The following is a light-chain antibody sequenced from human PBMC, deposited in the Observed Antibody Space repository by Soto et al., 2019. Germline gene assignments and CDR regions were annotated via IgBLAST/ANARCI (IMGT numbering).Light chain of an antibody. CDR1: QSVSSSY. J-gene: IGKJ1*01. Sequence: EIVLTQSPGTLSLSPGERATLSCRASQSVSSSYLAWYQQKPGQAPRLLIYGASSRATVIPDRFSGSGSGTDSTLTISRLEPEDFAVYYCQQYGSSQTFGQGTKVDIK. V-gene: IGKV3-20*01. CDR3: QQYGSSQT. CDR2: GAS.